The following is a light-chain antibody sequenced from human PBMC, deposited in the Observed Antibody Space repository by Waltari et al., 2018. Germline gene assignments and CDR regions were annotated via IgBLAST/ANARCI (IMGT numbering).Light chain of an antibody. CDR3: QAWDSTFARV. J-gene: IGLJ3*02. V-gene: IGLV3-1*01. CDR2: QNT. Sequence: SYELIQPTSVSVAPGQTANITCSGDKLGTKYACWYQQKPGQSPVLVIHQNTKRPSGIPGRVAGANPGNTATLTISGTQPIDEADFYCQAWDSTFARVFGGGTRLTVL. CDR1: KLGTKY.